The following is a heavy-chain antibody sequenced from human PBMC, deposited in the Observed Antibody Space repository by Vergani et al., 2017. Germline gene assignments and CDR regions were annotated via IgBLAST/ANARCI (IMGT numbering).Heavy chain of an antibody. CDR2: ISGSGGST. Sequence: EVQLLESGGGLVQPGGSLRLSCAASGFTFSSYAMSWVRQAPGKGLEWVSAISGSGGSTYYADSVKGRFTISRDNSKNTPYLQMNSLRAEDTAVYYCAKYRVTNHYYYYYMDVWGKGTTVTVSS. CDR3: AKYRVTNHYYYYYMDV. V-gene: IGHV3-23*01. J-gene: IGHJ6*03. D-gene: IGHD4-17*01. CDR1: GFTFSSYA.